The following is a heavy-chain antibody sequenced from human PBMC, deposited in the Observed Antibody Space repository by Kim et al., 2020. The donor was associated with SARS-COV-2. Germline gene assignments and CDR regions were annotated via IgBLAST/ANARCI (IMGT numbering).Heavy chain of an antibody. J-gene: IGHJ3*02. Sequence: GGSLRLSCAASGFTFGDYSMHWVRQAPGKGLEWVSGISWNSGSIGYADSVKGRFTISRDNAKNSLYLQMNSLRAEDTALYYCAKDPLNIYGLSGAFDIWGQGTMVTVSS. CDR1: GFTFGDYS. D-gene: IGHD5-18*01. CDR3: AKDPLNIYGLSGAFDI. V-gene: IGHV3-9*01. CDR2: ISWNSGSI.